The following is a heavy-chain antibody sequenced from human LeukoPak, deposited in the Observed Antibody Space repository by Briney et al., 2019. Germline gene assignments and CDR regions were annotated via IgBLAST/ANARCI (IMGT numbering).Heavy chain of an antibody. CDR2: INPNSGGT. Sequence: ASVKVSCKASGYTFTGYYMHWVRQAPGQGLEWMGWINPNSGGTNYAQKFQGRVTMTRDTSISTAYMELSRLRSDDTAVYYCARETLYGSGRKFDYWGQGTLVTVSS. D-gene: IGHD3-10*01. CDR3: ARETLYGSGRKFDY. V-gene: IGHV1-2*02. J-gene: IGHJ4*02. CDR1: GYTFTGYY.